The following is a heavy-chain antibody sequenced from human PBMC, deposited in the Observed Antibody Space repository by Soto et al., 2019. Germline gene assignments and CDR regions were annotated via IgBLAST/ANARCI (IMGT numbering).Heavy chain of an antibody. CDR2: TYYRSKWYN. V-gene: IGHV6-1*01. CDR1: GDSVSSNSAA. CDR3: ARWGNWNSKENGGMDV. D-gene: IGHD1-7*01. Sequence: SQTLSLTCAISGDSVSSNSAAWNWIRRSPSRGPEWLGRTYYRSKWYNDYAVSVKSRITINPDTSKNQFSLQLNSVTPEDTAVYYCARWGNWNSKENGGMDVWGQGTTVTVSS. J-gene: IGHJ6*02.